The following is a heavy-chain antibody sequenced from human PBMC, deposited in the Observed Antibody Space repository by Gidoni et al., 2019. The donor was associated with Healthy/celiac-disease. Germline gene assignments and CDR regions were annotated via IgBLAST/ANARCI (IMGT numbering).Heavy chain of an antibody. V-gene: IGHV1-46*03. D-gene: IGHD2-15*01. CDR2: ITPSGGST. Sequence: QVQLVQSGAEVKKPGASVKVSCQASGYTFTSYSMPWVRQAPGQGLEWMGIITPSGGSTSYAQKFQGRVTMNRDTSTSTVYMELSSLRSEDTAVYYCARAGSSSIVVVVAATYDWFDPWGQGTLVTVSS. CDR1: GYTFTSYS. J-gene: IGHJ5*02. CDR3: ARAGSSSIVVVVAATYDWFDP.